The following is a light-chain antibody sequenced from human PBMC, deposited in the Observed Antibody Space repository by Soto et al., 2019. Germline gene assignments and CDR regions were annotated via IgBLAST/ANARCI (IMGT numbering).Light chain of an antibody. J-gene: IGKJ4*01. CDR2: GAS. Sequence: DIVMTQSPATLSVSPGERATLSCRASKSISSNLAWYQQKPGQAPRLLIFGASTRATGIPARFGGSGSETEFTLTISSLQSEDFSVYYCQQYNNWPPLTFGGGTKVEIK. CDR3: QQYNNWPPLT. V-gene: IGKV3-15*01. CDR1: KSISSN.